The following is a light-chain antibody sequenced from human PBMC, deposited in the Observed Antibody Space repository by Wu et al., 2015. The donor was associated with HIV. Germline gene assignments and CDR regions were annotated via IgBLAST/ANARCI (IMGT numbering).Light chain of an antibody. V-gene: IGKV1-5*03. CDR2: KAS. J-gene: IGKJ2*03. Sequence: DIQMTQSPSTLSASVGDRVTITCRASQSISNWLAWYQQKPGQAPKLLIYKASNLETGVPSRFSGSGSGTEFTFAISSLQPDDFATYYCQQYNGYSRSFGQGTKLEIK. CDR3: QQYNGYSRS. CDR1: QSISNW.